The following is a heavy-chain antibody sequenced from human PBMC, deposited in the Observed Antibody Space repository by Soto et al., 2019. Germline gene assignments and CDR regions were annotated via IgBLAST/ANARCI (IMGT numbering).Heavy chain of an antibody. CDR2: IYYSGST. CDR3: ASKASGGFDY. D-gene: IGHD2-15*01. Sequence: SETLSLTCTVSGGSVSSGSYYWSWIRQPPGKGLEWIGYIYYSGSTNYNPSLKSRVTISVDTSKNQFSLKLSSVTAADTAVYYCASKASGGFDYWGQGTLVTGSS. V-gene: IGHV4-61*01. J-gene: IGHJ4*02. CDR1: GGSVSSGSYY.